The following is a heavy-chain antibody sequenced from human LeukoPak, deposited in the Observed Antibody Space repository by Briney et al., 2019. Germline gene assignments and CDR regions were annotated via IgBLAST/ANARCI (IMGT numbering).Heavy chain of an antibody. CDR3: AKDPGFGAYCGGDCSIDY. Sequence: GGSLRLSCAASGFTFSNYVMNWVRQAPGKGLEWVSYISSSDSTIYYADSVKGRFTISRDNAKNTLYLQMNSLRAEDTAVYYCAKDPGFGAYCGGDCSIDYWGQGTLVTVSS. CDR1: GFTFSNYV. V-gene: IGHV3-48*01. J-gene: IGHJ4*02. D-gene: IGHD2-21*02. CDR2: ISSSDSTI.